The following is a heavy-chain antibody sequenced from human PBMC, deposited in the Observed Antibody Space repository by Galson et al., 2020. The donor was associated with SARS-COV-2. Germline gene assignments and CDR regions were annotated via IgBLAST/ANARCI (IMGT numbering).Heavy chain of an antibody. CDR2: MSSDGGTS. J-gene: IGHJ4*02. CDR1: GFTFNNYG. Sequence: GGSLRLSCTASGFTFNNYGMHWVRQAPGKGLEYVSAMSSDGGTSFYADSLNGRSAMSRDNSKNTFYLRMTGLRIEDTALYYCLAYSSTRRNYWGQGTLVTVSS. V-gene: IGHV3-64D*06. D-gene: IGHD6-19*01. CDR3: LAYSSTRRNY.